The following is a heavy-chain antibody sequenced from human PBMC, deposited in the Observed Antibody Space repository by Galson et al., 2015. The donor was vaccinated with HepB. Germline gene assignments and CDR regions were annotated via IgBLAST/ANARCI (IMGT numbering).Heavy chain of an antibody. V-gene: IGHV5-51*01. CDR2: IYPGDSDT. Sequence: QSGAEVKKPGESLKISCKGSGYSFTSYWIGWVRQMPGKGLEWMGIIYPGDSDTRYSPSFQGQVIISVDKSISTAYLQWSSLKASDTAMYYCARDPYNTGDFVSFGAFDIWGQGTTVTVSS. CDR3: ARDPYNTGDFVSFGAFDI. CDR1: GYSFTSYW. J-gene: IGHJ3*02. D-gene: IGHD2-21*01.